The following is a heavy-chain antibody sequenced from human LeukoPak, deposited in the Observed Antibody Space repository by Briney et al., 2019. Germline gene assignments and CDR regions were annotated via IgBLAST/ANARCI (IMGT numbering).Heavy chain of an antibody. Sequence: SVKVSCKASGGTFSSYAISWVRQAPGQGLEWMGGIIPIFGTANYAQKFQGRVTITADESTSTAYMELSSLRSEDTAVYYCARGPPVEMATAYFDYWGQGTLATVSS. V-gene: IGHV1-69*13. CDR2: IIPIFGTA. D-gene: IGHD5-24*01. CDR1: GGTFSSYA. J-gene: IGHJ4*02. CDR3: ARGPPVEMATAYFDY.